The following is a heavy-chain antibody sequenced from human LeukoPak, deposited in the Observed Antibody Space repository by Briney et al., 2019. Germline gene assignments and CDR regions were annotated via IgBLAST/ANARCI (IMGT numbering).Heavy chain of an antibody. CDR1: GFTFSNFY. V-gene: IGHV3-11*01. CDR3: ARPVSPNYFYYMDV. Sequence: GGSLRLSCAASGFTFSNFYTSWFRQAPGKGLEWPSYISGSGTNQHYADSVRGRFTISRDNAENSLSLQMDSLRAEDTAVYYCARPVSPNYFYYMDVWGKGTTVTVSS. J-gene: IGHJ6*03. CDR2: ISGSGTNQ. D-gene: IGHD4-11*01.